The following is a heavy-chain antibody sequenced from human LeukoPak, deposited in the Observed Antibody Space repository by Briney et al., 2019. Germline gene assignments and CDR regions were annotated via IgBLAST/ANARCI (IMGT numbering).Heavy chain of an antibody. CDR2: TRSKTDGETT. CDR1: GFTFSNAW. V-gene: IGHV3-15*01. Sequence: PGGSLRLSCAASGFTFSNAWMSWVRQAPGKGLEWIGRTRSKTDGETTDYAAPVKDRFTISRDDSKNTLFLQINSLKTEDTAVYYCTTYVAVAGTRHFDSWGQGALVTVSS. J-gene: IGHJ4*02. D-gene: IGHD6-19*01. CDR3: TTYVAVAGTRHFDS.